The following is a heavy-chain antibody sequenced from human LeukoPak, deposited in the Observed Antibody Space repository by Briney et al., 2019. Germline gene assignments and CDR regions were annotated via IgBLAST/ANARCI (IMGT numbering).Heavy chain of an antibody. D-gene: IGHD6-19*01. J-gene: IGHJ4*02. CDR3: ARKISGWYWGLDY. Sequence: GGSLRLSCAASGFTFSSYSMNWVRQAPGKGLEWVAVIWYDGSNKYYADSVKGRFTISRDNSKNTLYLQMNSLRAEDTAVYYCARKISGWYWGLDYWGQGTLVTVSS. V-gene: IGHV3-33*08. CDR2: IWYDGSNK. CDR1: GFTFSSYS.